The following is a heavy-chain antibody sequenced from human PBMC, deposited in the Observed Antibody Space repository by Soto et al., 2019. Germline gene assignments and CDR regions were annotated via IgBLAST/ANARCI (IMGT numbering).Heavy chain of an antibody. V-gene: IGHV4-31*03. CDR2: IYYSGST. Sequence: TLSLTCTVSGGSISSGGYYWSWIRQHPGKGLEWIGYIYYSGSTYYNPSLKSRVTISVDTSKNQFSLKLSSVTAADTAVYYCARVFSPSITIFGVADHQYYFDYWGQGPLVTVSS. CDR3: ARVFSPSITIFGVADHQYYFDY. D-gene: IGHD3-3*01. CDR1: GGSISSGGYY. J-gene: IGHJ4*02.